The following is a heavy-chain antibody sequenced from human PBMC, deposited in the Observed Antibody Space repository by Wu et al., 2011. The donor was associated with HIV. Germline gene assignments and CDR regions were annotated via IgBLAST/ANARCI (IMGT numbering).Heavy chain of an antibody. V-gene: IGHV1-2*02. CDR3: ARVGVAAGGEMFYFDY. J-gene: IGHJ4*02. D-gene: IGHD6-13*01. Sequence: VQLVQSGAEVKKPGAVSEGRPARLLATLSATTTYTGCDRPLDKGLIGWGGVNPKNGDTDYPQSFQGRVTMTRDTSITTAYMELSRLRSDDTAIYYCARVGVAAGGEMFYFDYWGQGTLLTVSS. CDR2: VNPKNGDT. CDR1: ATLSATTT.